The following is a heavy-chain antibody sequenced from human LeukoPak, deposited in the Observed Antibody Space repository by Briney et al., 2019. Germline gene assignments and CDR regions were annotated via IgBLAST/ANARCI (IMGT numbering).Heavy chain of an antibody. CDR3: AKQTVTIDY. CDR1: GFTFLSYA. Sequence: GGSLRLSCSASGFTFLSYAMHWVRQAPGKGLEYVSATSSDGGSTYYADSVKGRFTISRDNSKNTLYLQMNSLRAEDTAVYYCAKQTVTIDYWGQGTLVTVSS. D-gene: IGHD4-17*01. J-gene: IGHJ4*02. V-gene: IGHV3-64*04. CDR2: TSSDGGST.